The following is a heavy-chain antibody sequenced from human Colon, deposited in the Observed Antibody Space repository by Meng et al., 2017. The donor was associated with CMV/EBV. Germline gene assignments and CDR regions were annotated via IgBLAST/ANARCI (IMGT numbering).Heavy chain of an antibody. J-gene: IGHJ4*02. V-gene: IGHV1-18*01. CDR2: ISVYNGNT. CDR3: ARADPSVAMYYFDY. D-gene: IGHD3-16*01. Sequence: ASVKVSCKASGYMFANYGITWVRQAPGQGLEWMGWISVYNGNTDYSQKVQGRVTMTTDRSTSTAYMELRSLRSDDTAVYYCARADPSVAMYYFDYWGPGTLVTVSS. CDR1: GYMFANYG.